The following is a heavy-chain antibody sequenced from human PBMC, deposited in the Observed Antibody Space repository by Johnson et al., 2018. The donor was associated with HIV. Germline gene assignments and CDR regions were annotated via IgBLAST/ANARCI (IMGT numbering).Heavy chain of an antibody. Sequence: QVQLMESGGGLAKPAWSPRLSCAASGFTFSSYGMHWVRQAPGKGLEWVAVISYDGSNKYYADSVKGRFTISRDNSKNTLYLQMKSLRAEDTAVYYCARDTKVPRYNWNDGGFDIWGQGTMVTVSS. CDR1: GFTFSSYG. CDR2: ISYDGSNK. D-gene: IGHD1-1*01. J-gene: IGHJ3*02. CDR3: ARDTKVPRYNWNDGGFDI. V-gene: IGHV3-30*03.